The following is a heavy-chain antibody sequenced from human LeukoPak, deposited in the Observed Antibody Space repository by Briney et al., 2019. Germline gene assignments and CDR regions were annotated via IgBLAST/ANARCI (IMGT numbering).Heavy chain of an antibody. CDR1: GFTFRTYV. CDR2: IKEDGSQK. D-gene: IGHD3-9*01. Sequence: GGSLRLSCAASGFTFRTYVMTWVRQAPGKGLEWVANIKEDGSQKYYVDSVQGRFTISRDNAKNSLYLQMNSLRAEDTSIYYCARTPGYFRSYYYMDVWGKGTTVTVSS. CDR3: ARTPGYFRSYYYMDV. V-gene: IGHV3-7*01. J-gene: IGHJ6*03.